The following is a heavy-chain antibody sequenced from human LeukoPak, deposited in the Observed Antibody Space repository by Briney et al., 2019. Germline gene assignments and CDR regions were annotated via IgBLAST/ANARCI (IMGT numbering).Heavy chain of an antibody. CDR2: ISPSGGST. D-gene: IGHD3-22*01. Sequence: AGSLRLSCAASVFTFSTYAMSWVRQAPGKGLEWVSCISPSGGSTYYADSVNGRFTISRDNSKNTLFLQMNSLRVEDTAVYFCAKDRRVIDYWGQGTLVTVSS. J-gene: IGHJ4*02. CDR3: AKDRRVIDY. CDR1: VFTFSTYA. V-gene: IGHV3-23*01.